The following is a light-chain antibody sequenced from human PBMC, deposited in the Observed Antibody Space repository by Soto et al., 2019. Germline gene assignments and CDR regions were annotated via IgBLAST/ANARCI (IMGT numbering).Light chain of an antibody. CDR2: GAS. CDR1: RSVTSNY. Sequence: EIVLTQSPGTLSLSPGERATLSCRASRSVTSNYLGWYQQKPGQAPRLLIYGASSRATGIPDRFSGSGSGTDITLTVCRLEPEDFALYYCQQYASSPFTFGQGTKLEI. J-gene: IGKJ2*01. CDR3: QQYASSPFT. V-gene: IGKV3-20*01.